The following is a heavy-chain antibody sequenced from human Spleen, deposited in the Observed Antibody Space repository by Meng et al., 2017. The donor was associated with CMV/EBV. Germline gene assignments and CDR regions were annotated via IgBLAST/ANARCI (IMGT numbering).Heavy chain of an antibody. CDR1: GGSINTYY. Sequence: SETLSLTCTVSGGSINTYYWTWIRQPPGKGLEWIGYIYYSGSTNYNPSLKSRVTISVDTSKNQFSLKLSSVTAADTAVYYCARDSPAGLPPYYYGADVWGQGTTVTVSS. V-gene: IGHV4-59*13. CDR3: ARDSPAGLPPYYYGADV. J-gene: IGHJ6*02. CDR2: IYYSGST. D-gene: IGHD5-18*01.